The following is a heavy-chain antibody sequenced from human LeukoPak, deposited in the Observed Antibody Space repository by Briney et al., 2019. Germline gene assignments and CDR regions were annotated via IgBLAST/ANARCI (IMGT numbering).Heavy chain of an antibody. CDR2: TSSSGSTI. V-gene: IGHV3-48*03. Sequence: PGGSLRLSCAASGFTFSSYEMNWVRQAPGKGLEWVSYTSSSGSTIYYADSVKGRFTISRDNAKNSLYLQMNSLRAEDTAVYYCARDHGEGFDYWGQGTLVTVSS. CDR3: ARDHGEGFDY. J-gene: IGHJ4*02. CDR1: GFTFSSYE. D-gene: IGHD4-17*01.